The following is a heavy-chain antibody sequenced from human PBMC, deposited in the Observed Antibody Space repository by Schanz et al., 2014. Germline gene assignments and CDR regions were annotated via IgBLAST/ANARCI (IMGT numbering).Heavy chain of an antibody. Sequence: EVQLVESGGGLVQPGGSLRLSCEASGFTFGDYAMTWVRQAPGKGLEWVSAINTGVNTYYADSVRGRFTMSRDNSKNTLYLQMNSLRAGDAAVYYCARGLIAAAGGAFDYWGQGTLVAVSA. CDR3: ARGLIAAAGGAFDY. D-gene: IGHD6-13*01. V-gene: IGHV3-23*04. CDR1: GFTFGDYA. CDR2: INTGVNT. J-gene: IGHJ4*02.